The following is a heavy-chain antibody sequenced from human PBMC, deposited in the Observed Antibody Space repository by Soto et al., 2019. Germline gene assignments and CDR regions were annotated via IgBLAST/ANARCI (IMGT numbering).Heavy chain of an antibody. CDR3: ARSQGGSSSLDIYYYYYYGMDV. V-gene: IGHV1-69*13. J-gene: IGHJ6*02. CDR2: VIPIFGTA. CDR1: GDSFSIYA. Sequence: SVKVSCKSPGDSFSIYASSWGRLTPEQGLEWMGGVIPIFGTAKYAQKFQGRVTITADESTSTGYMELRSLRSEDTAVYYCARSQGGSSSLDIYYYYYYGMDVWGQGTTVTVSS. D-gene: IGHD2-15*01.